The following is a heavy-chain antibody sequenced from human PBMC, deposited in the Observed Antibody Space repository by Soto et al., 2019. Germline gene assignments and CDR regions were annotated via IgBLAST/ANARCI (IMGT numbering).Heavy chain of an antibody. J-gene: IGHJ3*02. CDR1: GFTFSSYA. CDR2: ISGSGCST. D-gene: IGHD1-26*01. Sequence: GGSLRLSCAASGFTFSSYAMSWVRQAPGKGLEWVSDISGSGCSTYYADSVKGRFTISRDNSKNTLYLQMNSLRAEDTAVYYCANPLNSGSYYAFDIWGQGTMVTVSS. CDR3: ANPLNSGSYYAFDI. V-gene: IGHV3-23*01.